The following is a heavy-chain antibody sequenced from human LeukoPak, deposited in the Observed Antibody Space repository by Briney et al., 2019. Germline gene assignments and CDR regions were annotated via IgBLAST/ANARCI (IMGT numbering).Heavy chain of an antibody. CDR1: GFTFSSYS. D-gene: IGHD4-17*01. Sequence: PVGSLRLSCAASGFTFSSYSMNWVRQAPGKGLEWVSSISSSSSYIYYADSVKGRFTISRDNAKNSLYLQMNSLRAEDTAVYYCARGTLGNYGDYDFDYWGQGTLVTVSS. J-gene: IGHJ4*02. CDR2: ISSSSSYI. CDR3: ARGTLGNYGDYDFDY. V-gene: IGHV3-21*01.